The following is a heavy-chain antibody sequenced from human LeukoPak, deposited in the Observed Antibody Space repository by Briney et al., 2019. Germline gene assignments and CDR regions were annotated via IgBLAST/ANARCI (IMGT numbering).Heavy chain of an antibody. CDR1: GYTFTPYY. J-gene: IGHJ4*02. CDR2: INPNSGGT. Sequence: GASVKVSCKASGYTFTPYYIHWVRQAPGQGLEWMGRINPNSGGTDSAQTFQARVTMPRDTSISTANMELSRLRSPDTAVYCSARPFYYQSSALQWGQGTLVTVSS. D-gene: IGHD3-22*01. CDR3: ARPFYYQSSALQ. V-gene: IGHV1-2*06.